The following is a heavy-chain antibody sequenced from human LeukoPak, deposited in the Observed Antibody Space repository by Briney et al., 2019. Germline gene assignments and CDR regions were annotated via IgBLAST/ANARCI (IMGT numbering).Heavy chain of an antibody. V-gene: IGHV4-39*01. Sequence: PSETLSLTCTVSGDSINAYYWGWIRQPPGKGLAWLGSIYYSGSTYDNPSLKSRVTISVDRSKNQFSLKLSSVTAADTAVYYCARLYYDSRGYYWFDRWGQGTLVTVSS. CDR1: GDSINAYY. CDR3: ARLYYDSRGYYWFDR. CDR2: IYYSGST. J-gene: IGHJ5*02. D-gene: IGHD3-22*01.